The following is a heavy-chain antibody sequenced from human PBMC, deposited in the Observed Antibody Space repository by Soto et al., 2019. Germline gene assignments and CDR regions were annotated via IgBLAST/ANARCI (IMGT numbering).Heavy chain of an antibody. CDR1: RLTFTTYD. Sequence: GGSLRLSCAASRLTFTTYDMRWVRQAPGKGLEWVALIWSDGSRQFYGDSVKGRFTISRDNSKNTLYLQMNSLRGEDTAVYYCAGERRGGADDMDVWGQGATVTVSS. J-gene: IGHJ6*02. D-gene: IGHD3-16*01. CDR3: AGERRGGADDMDV. CDR2: IWSDGSRQ. V-gene: IGHV3-33*08.